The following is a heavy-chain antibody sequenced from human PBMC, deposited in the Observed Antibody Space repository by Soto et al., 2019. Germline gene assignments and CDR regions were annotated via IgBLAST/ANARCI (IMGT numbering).Heavy chain of an antibody. D-gene: IGHD3-16*02. CDR3: ARLYDYIWGSYPGPFDY. Sequence: SETLSLTCTVSGGSISSGGYYWSWIRQHPGKGLEWIGYIYYSGSTYYNPSLKSRVTISVGTSKNQFSLKLSSVTAADTAVYYCARLYDYIWGSYPGPFDYWGQGTLVTVSS. J-gene: IGHJ4*02. V-gene: IGHV4-31*03. CDR2: IYYSGST. CDR1: GGSISSGGYY.